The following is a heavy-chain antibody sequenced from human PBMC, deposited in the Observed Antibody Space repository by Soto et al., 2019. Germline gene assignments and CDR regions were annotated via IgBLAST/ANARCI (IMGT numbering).Heavy chain of an antibody. V-gene: IGHV3-11*05. CDR2: ISSSSSYT. CDR3: ARRIGLRLGELSLGFDY. J-gene: IGHJ4*02. CDR1: GFTFSDYY. Sequence: QVQLVESGGGLVKPGGSLRLSCAASGFTFSDYYMSWIRQAPGKGLEWVSYISSSSSYTNYADSVKGRFTISRDNAKNSLYLQMNSLRGEDTAVYYCARRIGLRLGELSLGFDYWGQGTLVTVSS. D-gene: IGHD3-16*02.